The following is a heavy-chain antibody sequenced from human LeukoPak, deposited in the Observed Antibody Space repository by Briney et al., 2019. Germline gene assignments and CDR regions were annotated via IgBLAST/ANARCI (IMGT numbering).Heavy chain of an antibody. J-gene: IGHJ6*03. D-gene: IGHD3-3*01. CDR1: GYTFTSYG. CDR2: ISAYNGNT. V-gene: IGHV1-18*01. CDR3: ARGAPREYDFWSGFLGYYYYMDV. Sequence: ASVKVSCKASGYTFTSYGISWVRQAPGQGLEWMGWISAYNGNTNYAQKLQGRVTMTTDTSTSTACMELRSLRSDDTAVYYCARGAPREYDFWSGFLGYYYYMDVWGEGTTVTVSS.